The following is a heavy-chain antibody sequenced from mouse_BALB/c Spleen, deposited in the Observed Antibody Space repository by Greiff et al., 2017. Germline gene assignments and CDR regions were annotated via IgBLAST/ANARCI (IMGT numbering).Heavy chain of an antibody. V-gene: IGHV2-9*02. D-gene: IGHD4-1*01. J-gene: IGHJ4*01. CDR1: GFSLTSYG. Sequence: QVQLKESGPGLVAPSQSLSITCTASGFSLTSYGVHWVRQPPGKGLEWLGVIWAGGSTNYNSALMSRLSISKDNSKSQVFLKMNSLQTDDTAMYYCAKAGIPYAMDYWGQGTSVTVSS. CDR3: AKAGIPYAMDY. CDR2: IWAGGST.